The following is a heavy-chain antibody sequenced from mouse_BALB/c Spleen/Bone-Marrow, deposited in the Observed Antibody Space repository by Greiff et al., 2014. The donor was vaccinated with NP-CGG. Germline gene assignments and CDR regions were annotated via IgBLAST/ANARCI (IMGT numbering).Heavy chain of an antibody. CDR2: ISAGGSYT. V-gene: IGHV5-4*02. CDR3: ARDVITAATSFAY. Sequence: EVLLVESGGGLVKPGGSLKLSCAASGLTFSDYYMYWVRQTPEKRLEWVATISAGGSYTYYPDSVKGRFTISRDNAKNNLYLQMSSLKSEDTAMYYCARDVITAATSFAYWGQGTLVTVSA. J-gene: IGHJ3*01. CDR1: GLTFSDYY. D-gene: IGHD1-2*01.